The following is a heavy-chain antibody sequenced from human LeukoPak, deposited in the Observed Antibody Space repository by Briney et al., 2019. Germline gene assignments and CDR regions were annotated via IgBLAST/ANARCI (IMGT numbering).Heavy chain of an antibody. Sequence: GGSLRLSCAASGFTFSSYAMHWVRQAPGSGLEWVSGITGSGGSTHYADSVKGRFTISRDNSKNTLYLQMNSLRAEDTAVYYCAKGNWGERLDWYFDLWGRGTLVTVSS. D-gene: IGHD1-26*01. CDR3: AKGNWGERLDWYFDL. V-gene: IGHV3-23*01. CDR1: GFTFSSYA. J-gene: IGHJ2*01. CDR2: ITGSGGST.